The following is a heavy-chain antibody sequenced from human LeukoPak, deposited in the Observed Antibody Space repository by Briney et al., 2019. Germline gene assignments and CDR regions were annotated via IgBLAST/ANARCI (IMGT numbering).Heavy chain of an antibody. CDR3: ARALNVRPYNWFDS. J-gene: IGHJ5*01. Sequence: SETLSLTCTVSGYSMSSGDYWGWIRQPPGKGLEWIGNIYHSGSTYYNPSLMSRVTISVHTSKNQFSLKPSSVTAADTAVYYCARALNVRPYNWFDSWGQGTLVTVSS. V-gene: IGHV4-38-2*02. CDR1: GYSMSSGDY. CDR2: IYHSGST.